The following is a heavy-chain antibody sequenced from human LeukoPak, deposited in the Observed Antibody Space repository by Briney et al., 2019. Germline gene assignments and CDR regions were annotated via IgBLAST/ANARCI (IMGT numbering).Heavy chain of an antibody. V-gene: IGHV5-51*01. Sequence: GESLKISCKGSGYSFTSYWIGWVRQMPGKGLEWMGIIYPGDSDTRYSPPFQGQVTISADKSISTAYLQWSSLKASDTAMYYCARPYSSGWSWYYFDYWGQGTLVTVSS. J-gene: IGHJ4*02. CDR3: ARPYSSGWSWYYFDY. D-gene: IGHD6-19*01. CDR1: GYSFTSYW. CDR2: IYPGDSDT.